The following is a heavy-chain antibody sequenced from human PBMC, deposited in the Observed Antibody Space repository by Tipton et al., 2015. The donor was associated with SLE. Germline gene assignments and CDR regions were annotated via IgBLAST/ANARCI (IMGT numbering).Heavy chain of an antibody. Sequence: TLSLTCTVSGGSISSYYWSWIRQPPGKGLEWIGSIYYSGSTDYNPSLKSRVTMSMDTSKNQFSLKLSSVTAADTAVYYCARRGYPPGSWGQGTLVTVSS. V-gene: IGHV4-59*12. CDR3: ARRGYPPGS. CDR1: GGSISSYY. D-gene: IGHD6-13*01. CDR2: IYYSGST. J-gene: IGHJ5*02.